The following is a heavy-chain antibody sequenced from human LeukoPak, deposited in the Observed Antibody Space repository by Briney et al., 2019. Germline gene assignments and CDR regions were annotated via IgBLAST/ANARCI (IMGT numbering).Heavy chain of an antibody. CDR3: ARGTYDSRSAQFY. V-gene: IGHV3-23*01. CDR1: GFIFSSHG. J-gene: IGHJ4*02. CDR2: ISPSGDAT. D-gene: IGHD6-13*01. Sequence: GGSLRLSCAASGFIFSSHGMNWVRQAPGKGLEWVSGISPSGDATFYADSVKGRFTISRDNSKNTVYLQMNSLRAEDTAVYYCARGTYDSRSAQFYWGQGTLVTVSS.